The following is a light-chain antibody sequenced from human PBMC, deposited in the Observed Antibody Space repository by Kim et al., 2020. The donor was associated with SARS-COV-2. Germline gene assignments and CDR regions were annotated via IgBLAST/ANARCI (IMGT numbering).Light chain of an antibody. V-gene: IGKV3-20*01. Sequence: EIVLTQSPGPLSLSPGERATLSCRASQSVSSNYLAWYQQKHGQAPRLLIYGASSRATGIPGRFSGSGSGTDFTLTISRLEPEDFAVYYCQQYGSSPYTFGQGTKLEI. CDR2: GAS. CDR3: QQYGSSPYT. J-gene: IGKJ2*01. CDR1: QSVSSNY.